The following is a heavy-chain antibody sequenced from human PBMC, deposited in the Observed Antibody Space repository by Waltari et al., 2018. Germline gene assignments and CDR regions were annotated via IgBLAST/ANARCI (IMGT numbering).Heavy chain of an antibody. J-gene: IGHJ2*01. CDR1: GGSLSGYY. Sequence: QVQLQRWGAGLLKPAEPLSLTCALYGGSLSGYYCSWLRQPPGKGLEGIGEINHSGRTHYNPAHKSRVTIAVDASKNQFSLKLSSVTAADTAVYDCARASGSYPHWYFDLWGRGTLVTVSS. CDR3: ARASGSYPHWYFDL. CDR2: INHSGRT. D-gene: IGHD1-26*01. V-gene: IGHV4-34*01.